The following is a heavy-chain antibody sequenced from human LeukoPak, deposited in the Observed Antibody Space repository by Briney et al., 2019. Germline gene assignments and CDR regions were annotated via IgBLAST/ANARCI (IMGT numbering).Heavy chain of an antibody. CDR2: IYYSGTT. J-gene: IGHJ3*02. D-gene: IGHD3-3*01. Sequence: SETLSLTCTVSGGSISGTSYYWGWIRQPPGKGLEWIGSIYYSGTTYYNPSLKSRVTISVETSKNQFSLKLSSVTAADTAVYYCARDLSSYFGVVINPGSGDAFDIWGQGTMVTVSS. V-gene: IGHV4-39*07. CDR3: ARDLSSYFGVVINPGSGDAFDI. CDR1: GGSISGTSYY.